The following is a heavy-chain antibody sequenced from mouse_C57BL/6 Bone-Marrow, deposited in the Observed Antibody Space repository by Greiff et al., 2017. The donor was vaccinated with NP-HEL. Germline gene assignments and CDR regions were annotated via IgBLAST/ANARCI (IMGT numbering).Heavy chain of an antibody. CDR1: GYTFTDYY. CDR3: ANGSRFAY. D-gene: IGHD1-1*01. V-gene: IGHV1-26*01. CDR2: INPNNGGT. Sequence: VQLQQSGPELVKPGASVKISCKASGYTFTDYYMNWVKQSHGKSLEWIGDINPNNGGTSYNQKFKGKATLTVDKSSSTAYMELRSLTSEDSAVYYCANGSRFAYWGQGTLVTVSA. J-gene: IGHJ3*01.